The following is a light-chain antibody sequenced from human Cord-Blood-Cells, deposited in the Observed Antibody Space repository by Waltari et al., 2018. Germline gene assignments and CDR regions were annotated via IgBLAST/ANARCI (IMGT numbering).Light chain of an antibody. Sequence: QSALTQPASVSGSPGQSITISCTGTSSDVGSYNLVSWYQQHPGKAPKLMIYEVSKRPSGVSNRFSGSKSGNTASLTISRLRAEDEADYYCCSYAGSSTYVFGTGTKVTVL. CDR1: SSDVGSYNL. J-gene: IGLJ1*01. CDR3: CSYAGSSTYV. CDR2: EVS. V-gene: IGLV2-23*02.